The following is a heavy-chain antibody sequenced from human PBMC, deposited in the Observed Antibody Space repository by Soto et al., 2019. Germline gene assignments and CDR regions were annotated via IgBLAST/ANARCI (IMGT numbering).Heavy chain of an antibody. Sequence: ASVKVSCKASGYTFITYAMHWVRQAPGQRLEWMGWINAGNGNTKYSQKFQGRVSITRDTSASTAYMELSSLRSEDTAVYYCARGIIVGGWYPYYFDYWGQGTLVTVSS. CDR1: GYTFITYA. D-gene: IGHD6-19*01. V-gene: IGHV1-3*01. CDR2: INAGNGNT. J-gene: IGHJ4*02. CDR3: ARGIIVGGWYPYYFDY.